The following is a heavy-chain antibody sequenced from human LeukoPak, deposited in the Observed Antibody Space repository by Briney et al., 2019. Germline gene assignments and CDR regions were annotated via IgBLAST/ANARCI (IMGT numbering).Heavy chain of an antibody. D-gene: IGHD6-19*01. V-gene: IGHV4-59*12. CDR2: IYYSGST. Sequence: PSETLSLTCTVSGGSISSYYWSWIRQPPGKGLEWIGYIYYSGSTNYNPSLKSRVTISVDTSKNQFSLKLSSVTAADTAVYYCVLGYSSGWYPGYWGQGTLVTVSS. CDR3: VLGYSSGWYPGY. J-gene: IGHJ4*02. CDR1: GGSISSYY.